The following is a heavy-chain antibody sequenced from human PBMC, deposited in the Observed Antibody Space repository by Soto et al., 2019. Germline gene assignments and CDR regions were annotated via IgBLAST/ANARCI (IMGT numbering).Heavy chain of an antibody. V-gene: IGHV3-23*01. CDR2: ISGSGSST. J-gene: IGHJ4*02. CDR3: ALRELNNWNSFDY. D-gene: IGHD1-20*01. CDR1: GFTFSSYA. Sequence: HPGGSLRLSCAASGFTFSSYAMSWVRQAPGKGLEWVSAISGSGSSTYYADSVKGRFTISRDNSKNTLYLQLNSLRAEDTAVYYCALRELNNWNSFDYWGQGTLVTVS.